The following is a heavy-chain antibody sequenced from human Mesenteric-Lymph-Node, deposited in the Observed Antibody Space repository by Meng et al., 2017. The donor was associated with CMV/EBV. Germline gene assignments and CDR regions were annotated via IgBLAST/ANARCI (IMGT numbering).Heavy chain of an antibody. D-gene: IGHD2-2*01. CDR1: GFTFTNYA. CDR2: ISSSGGYT. V-gene: IGHV3-23*01. Sequence: GGSLRLSCAASGFTFTNYAMSWVRQAPGKGLQWVSGISSSGGYTNYADSVKGRFTISRDNSKNTLYLQMNSLRADDTAVFYCAALLFVVVPTTMGPFDFWGQGALVTVSS. J-gene: IGHJ4*02. CDR3: AALLFVVVPTTMGPFDF.